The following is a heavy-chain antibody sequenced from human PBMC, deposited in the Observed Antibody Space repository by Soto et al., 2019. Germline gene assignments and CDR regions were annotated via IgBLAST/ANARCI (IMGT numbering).Heavy chain of an antibody. CDR3: ARLGPYGSESYSFRYNWFDP. J-gene: IGHJ5*02. V-gene: IGHV3-48*01. Sequence: GGSLRLSCAASGFTFSTYSMTWVRRAPGKGLEWVSYISGTSGSIYYADSAKGRFTISRDNSKNTVYLQMNSLRGEDTAMYYCARLGPYGSESYSFRYNWFDPWGQGTLVTVSS. CDR1: GFTFSTYS. D-gene: IGHD3-10*01. CDR2: ISGTSGSI.